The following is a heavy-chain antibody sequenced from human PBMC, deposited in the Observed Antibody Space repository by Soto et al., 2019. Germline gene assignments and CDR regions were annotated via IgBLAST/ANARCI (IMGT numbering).Heavy chain of an antibody. V-gene: IGHV1-69*12. Sequence: QVQLVQSGAEVKKPGSSVKVSCKASGGTFSSYAISWVRQAPGQGLEWMGGIIPRFGTANYAQKFQGRVKITADESKSTAYMEMSSLRSEDTAVSYCASPSKPLYYYGGMDVWGQGTTVTVSS. CDR3: ASPSKPLYYYGGMDV. CDR1: GGTFSSYA. CDR2: IIPRFGTA. J-gene: IGHJ6*02.